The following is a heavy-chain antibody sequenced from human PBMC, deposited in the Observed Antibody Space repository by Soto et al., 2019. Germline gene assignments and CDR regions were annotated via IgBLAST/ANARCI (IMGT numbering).Heavy chain of an antibody. CDR2: IIPMLGVR. Sequence: QVQLVQSGAEVKKPGSSVKVSCKDSGGTFSTYSMFWVRQAPGQGLEWMGRIIPMLGVRNYAQRFQDRVTITADKSTAXXXXXXXXXXXXXXXLXXXXXXXXSGEVFDIWGQGTMVTVSS. CDR1: GGTFSTYS. D-gene: IGHD2-21*01. V-gene: IGHV1-69*02. J-gene: IGHJ3*02. CDR3: XXXXXSGEVFDI.